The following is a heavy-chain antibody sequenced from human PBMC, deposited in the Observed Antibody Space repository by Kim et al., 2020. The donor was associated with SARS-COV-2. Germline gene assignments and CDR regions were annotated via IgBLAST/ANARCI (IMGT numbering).Heavy chain of an antibody. D-gene: IGHD3-22*01. CDR2: ISGSGGST. J-gene: IGHJ4*02. V-gene: IGHV3-23*01. CDR3: AKDRGQWLFLPHLAHGFDY. CDR1: GFTFSSYA. Sequence: GGSLRLSCSASGFTFSSYAMSWVRQAPGKGLEWVSAISGSGGSTYYADSVKGRFTISRDNSKNTLYLQMNSLRAEDTAVYYCAKDRGQWLFLPHLAHGFDYWGQGTLVSVSS.